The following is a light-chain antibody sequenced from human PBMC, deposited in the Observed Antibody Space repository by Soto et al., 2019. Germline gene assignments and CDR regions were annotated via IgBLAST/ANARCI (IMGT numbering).Light chain of an antibody. CDR3: GSWDSSLSVYV. Sequence: QSVLTQPPSVSAAPGQKVTISCSGSSSNIGGNSVSWYQQLPWTAPKLLIYDDNKRPSGIPDRFSGSKSGTSATLGITGFQTGDEADYYCGSWDSSLSVYVFGTGTKVTVL. CDR2: DDN. V-gene: IGLV1-51*01. J-gene: IGLJ1*01. CDR1: SSNIGGNS.